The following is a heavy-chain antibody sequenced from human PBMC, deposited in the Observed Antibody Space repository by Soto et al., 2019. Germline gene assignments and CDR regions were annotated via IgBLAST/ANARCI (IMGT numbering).Heavy chain of an antibody. D-gene: IGHD6-6*01. CDR1: GYAFTTYG. J-gene: IGHJ4*02. Sequence: QVQLVQSGAEVKKPGASVKVSCKASGYAFTTYGFSWVRQVPGQGLEWMGWISAYNGNRHYAQKFQGRVTLTTDTSTSTAYMELRSLRYDDTAVYYCAIEGQLGYWGQGTLVTVSS. V-gene: IGHV1-18*01. CDR2: ISAYNGNR. CDR3: AIEGQLGY.